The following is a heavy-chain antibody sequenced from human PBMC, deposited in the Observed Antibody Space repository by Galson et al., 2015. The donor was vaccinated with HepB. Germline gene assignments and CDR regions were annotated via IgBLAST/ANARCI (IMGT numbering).Heavy chain of an antibody. CDR1: GFTFSSYA. CDR3: ARGQEIQLWYFHY. V-gene: IGHV3-30*04. CDR2: ISYDGSNK. Sequence: SLRLPCAASGFTFSSYAMHWVRQAPGKGLEWVAVISYDGSNKYYADSVKGRFTISRDNSKNTLYLQMNSLRAEDTAVYYCARGQEIQLWYFHYWGQGTLVTVSS. J-gene: IGHJ4*02. D-gene: IGHD5-18*01.